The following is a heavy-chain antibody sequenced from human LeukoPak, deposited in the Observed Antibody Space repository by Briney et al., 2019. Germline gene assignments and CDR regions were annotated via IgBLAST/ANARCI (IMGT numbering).Heavy chain of an antibody. Sequence: PLETLSLTCSVSGGSVTSGGFYWGWLYQPSGKGPEWIATIYYYNPSLQSRVTISIDTSKNQFSLRLTSVTATDTAVYHCARHSGSGSLSRPFDPWGQGTLVTVSS. CDR2: IYY. CDR1: GGSVTSGGFY. J-gene: IGHJ5*02. V-gene: IGHV4-39*01. D-gene: IGHD3-10*01. CDR3: ARHSGSGSLSRPFDP.